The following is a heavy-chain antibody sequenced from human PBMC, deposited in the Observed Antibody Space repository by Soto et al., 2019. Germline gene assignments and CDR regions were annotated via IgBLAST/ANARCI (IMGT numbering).Heavy chain of an antibody. CDR3: ATDRGSRDGYNYYFDY. Sequence: ASVKVSCKASGYTLTELSMHWVRPAPGQGLEWMGGFDPEDGETIYAQKFQGSVTMTEDTSTDTAYMELSSLRSEDTAVYYCATDRGSRDGYNYYFDYWGQGTLVTVSS. D-gene: IGHD5-12*01. V-gene: IGHV1-24*01. CDR2: FDPEDGET. J-gene: IGHJ4*02. CDR1: GYTLTELS.